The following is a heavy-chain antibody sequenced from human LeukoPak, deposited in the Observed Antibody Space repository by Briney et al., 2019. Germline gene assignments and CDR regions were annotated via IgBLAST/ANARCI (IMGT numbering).Heavy chain of an antibody. J-gene: IGHJ6*03. Sequence: ASVKVSCKASGYTFTSYDINWVRQATGQGLEWMGWMNPNSGNTGYAQKFQGRVTMTRDTSISTAYMELSRLRSDDTAVYYCARGPIIDIAIIPAADNYYYMDVWGKGTTVTVSS. CDR2: MNPNSGNT. V-gene: IGHV1-8*01. CDR3: ARGPIIDIAIIPAADNYYYMDV. D-gene: IGHD2-2*01. CDR1: GYTFTSYD.